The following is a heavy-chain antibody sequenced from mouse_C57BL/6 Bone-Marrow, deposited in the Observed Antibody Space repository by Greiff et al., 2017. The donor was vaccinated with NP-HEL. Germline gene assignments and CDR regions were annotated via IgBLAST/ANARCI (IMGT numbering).Heavy chain of an antibody. V-gene: IGHV1-42*01. J-gene: IGHJ4*01. Sequence: VQPQQSGPELVKPGASVKISCKASGYPFTGHYMNWVKQSPEKSLEWIGEINPGTGGTTYNQKFKAKATLTVDKSASTAYMQLKSPTSEDSAVYYCARVATVVGGYYNAMDYWGKGTSVTVSS. CDR3: ARVATVVGGYYNAMDY. D-gene: IGHD1-1*01. CDR2: INPGTGGT. CDR1: GYPFTGHY.